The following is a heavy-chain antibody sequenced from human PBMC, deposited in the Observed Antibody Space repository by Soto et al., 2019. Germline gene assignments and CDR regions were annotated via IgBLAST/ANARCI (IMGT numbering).Heavy chain of an antibody. CDR2: IIPIFGTA. V-gene: IGHV1-69*12. CDR3: ARVPGDAFDI. Sequence: QVQLVQSGAEVKKPGSSVKVSCKASGGPFSSYGISWVRQAPGQGLEWMGGIIPIFGTANYSQKFQGRVXIXXDESTSTAYMQLSSLRSEDTAVYYCARVPGDAFDIWGQGTVVTVSS. J-gene: IGHJ3*02. CDR1: GGPFSSYG.